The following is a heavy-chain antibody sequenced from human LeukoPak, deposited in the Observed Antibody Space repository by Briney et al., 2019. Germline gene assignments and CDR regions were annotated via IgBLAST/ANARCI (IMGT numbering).Heavy chain of an antibody. Sequence: GGSLRLSCAASRFTFSNYWMHWVRQAPGKGLVWVSRIDTDGSTTRYADSVKGRFTISRDNAENTRYLQMDSLRAGDTALYYCARTRGNAFDIWGQGTMVTVSS. CDR2: IDTDGSTT. J-gene: IGHJ3*02. CDR3: ARTRGNAFDI. V-gene: IGHV3-74*01. CDR1: RFTFSNYW. D-gene: IGHD3-10*01.